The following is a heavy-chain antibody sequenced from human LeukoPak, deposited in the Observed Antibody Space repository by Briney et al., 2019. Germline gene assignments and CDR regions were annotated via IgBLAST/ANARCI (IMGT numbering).Heavy chain of an antibody. CDR1: GFTFDDYA. Sequence: GGSLRLSCAASGFTFDDYAVHWVRQAPGKGLEWVSGISWNSGSIGYADSVKGRFTISRDNAKRTLYLEMNSLRAEDTAVYYCASLEGSGSYYPRYFDYWGQGTLVTVSS. V-gene: IGHV3-9*01. CDR2: ISWNSGSI. CDR3: ASLEGSGSYYPRYFDY. J-gene: IGHJ4*02. D-gene: IGHD3-10*01.